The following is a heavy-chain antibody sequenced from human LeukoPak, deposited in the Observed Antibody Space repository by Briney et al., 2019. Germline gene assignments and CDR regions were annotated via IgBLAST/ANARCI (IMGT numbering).Heavy chain of an antibody. CDR3: ARDEYYGSGSYWNWFDP. V-gene: IGHV3-7*01. Sequence: GGSLRLSCAASGFTFSSYWMSWVRRAPGKGLEWVANIKQDGSEKYYVDSVKGRFTISRDNAKNSLYLQMNSLRAEDTAVYYCARDEYYGSGSYWNWFDPWGQGTLVTVSS. CDR2: IKQDGSEK. D-gene: IGHD3-10*01. CDR1: GFTFSSYW. J-gene: IGHJ5*02.